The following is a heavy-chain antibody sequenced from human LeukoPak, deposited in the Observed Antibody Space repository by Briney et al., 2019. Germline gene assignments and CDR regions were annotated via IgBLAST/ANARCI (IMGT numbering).Heavy chain of an antibody. V-gene: IGHV4-4*07. CDR3: AALDTAMFYDY. CDR1: GGSISSYY. J-gene: IGHJ4*02. CDR2: IYTSGST. D-gene: IGHD5-18*01. Sequence: PSETLSLTCTVSGGSISSYYWSWIRQPAGKGLEWIGRIYTSGSTNYNPSLKSRVTISVDKSKNQFSLKLSSVTAADTAVYYCAALDTAMFYDYWGQVTLVTVSS.